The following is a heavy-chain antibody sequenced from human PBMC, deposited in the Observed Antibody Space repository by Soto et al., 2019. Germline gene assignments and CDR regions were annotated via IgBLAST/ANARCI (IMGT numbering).Heavy chain of an antibody. J-gene: IGHJ5*02. CDR3: ARGRYRSSTSCREYNWFDP. CDR1: GGSIRNVY. V-gene: IGHV4-59*01. D-gene: IGHD2-2*01. Sequence: SETLSLTCTVSGGSIRNVYWSWIRQPPGKGLEWIGFIFHSGSANHNPSLKSRVTISVDTSKNQFSLKLSSVTAADTAVYYCARGRYRSSTSCREYNWFDPWGQGTLVTVSS. CDR2: IFHSGSA.